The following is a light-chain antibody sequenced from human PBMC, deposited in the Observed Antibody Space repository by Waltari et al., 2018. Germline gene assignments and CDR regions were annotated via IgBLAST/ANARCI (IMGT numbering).Light chain of an antibody. J-gene: IGKJ1*01. CDR2: GAS. Sequence: EIVLTPSPGTLSLSPGDSATLSCRTSQSVTRALAWYQQKPGQAPRLLIYGASNRATGIPDRFSGSGSGTDFSLTISSLEPEDFAVYYCQHYLRLPVTFGQGTKVEVK. CDR3: QHYLRLPVT. CDR1: QSVTRA. V-gene: IGKV3-20*01.